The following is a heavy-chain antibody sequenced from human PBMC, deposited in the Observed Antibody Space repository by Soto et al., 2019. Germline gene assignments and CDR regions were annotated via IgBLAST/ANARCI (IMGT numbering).Heavy chain of an antibody. Sequence: DLVESGGDLVQPGGSLRLSCAASGFTFSDHWMNWVRQAPGKGLEWVANIKQDGSETRYVDSVRGRFTLSRDNANKSLYLQMNSLRAEDTAVYYCAGGTGWLTDKWGQGTLVTVSS. D-gene: IGHD3-9*01. V-gene: IGHV3-7*04. CDR2: IKQDGSET. CDR1: GFTFSDHW. CDR3: AGGTGWLTDK. J-gene: IGHJ4*02.